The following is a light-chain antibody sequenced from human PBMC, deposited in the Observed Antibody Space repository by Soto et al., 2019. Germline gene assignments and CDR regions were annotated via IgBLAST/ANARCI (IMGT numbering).Light chain of an antibody. CDR3: QQYGSSPLT. J-gene: IGKJ4*01. CDR2: GAS. CDR1: QTVSSNY. V-gene: IGKV3-20*01. Sequence: EIVLPQSPGTLSLSPGERATLSCRASQTVSSNYLAWYQQKPGQAPRFLIYGASSRATGIPDRFSGSGSGTDFTLTISRLEPEDFAVYYCQQYGSSPLTFGGGTKVEIK.